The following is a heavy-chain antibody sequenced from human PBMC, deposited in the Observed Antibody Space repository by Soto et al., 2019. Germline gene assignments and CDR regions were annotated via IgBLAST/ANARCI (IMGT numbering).Heavy chain of an antibody. V-gene: IGHV4-39*01. D-gene: IGHD3-10*01. Sequence: QLQLQESGPGLVKPSETLSLTCTVSGGSINNSSFYWGWVRQPPGKRLEWIGSIYYSGSAYYNPSLKSRLTISVDTSKNQFSLNLSSVTAADTAVYFCARRPLVRGIIPYYVDSWGQGTLVTVSS. CDR3: ARRPLVRGIIPYYVDS. CDR1: GGSINNSSFY. CDR2: IYYSGSA. J-gene: IGHJ4*02.